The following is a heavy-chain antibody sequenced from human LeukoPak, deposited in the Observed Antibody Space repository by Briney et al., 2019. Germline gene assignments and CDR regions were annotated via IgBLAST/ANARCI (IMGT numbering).Heavy chain of an antibody. V-gene: IGHV7-4-1*02. D-gene: IGHD3-22*01. Sequence: ASVKVSCKASGYTFTSYGISWVRQAPGQGLEWMGWINTNTGNPTYAQGFTGRFVFSLDTSVSTAYLQISSLKAEDTAVYYCARADVANYYDSSGYYVGWFDPWGQGTLVTVSS. CDR3: ARADVANYYDSSGYYVGWFDP. J-gene: IGHJ5*02. CDR2: INTNTGNP. CDR1: GYTFTSYG.